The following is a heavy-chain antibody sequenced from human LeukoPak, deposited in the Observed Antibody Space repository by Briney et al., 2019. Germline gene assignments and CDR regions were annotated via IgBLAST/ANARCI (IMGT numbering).Heavy chain of an antibody. CDR2: IYYSGST. V-gene: IGHV4-39*07. D-gene: IGHD2-2*01. CDR3: ARGWWKDIVVVPAVPIDY. J-gene: IGHJ4*02. CDR1: GGSISSSSYY. Sequence: SETLSLTCAVSGGSISSSSYYWGWIRQPPGKGLEWIGSIYYSGSTYYNPSLKSRVTISVDTSKNQFSLKLSSVTAADTAVYYCARGWWKDIVVVPAVPIDYWGQGTLVTVSS.